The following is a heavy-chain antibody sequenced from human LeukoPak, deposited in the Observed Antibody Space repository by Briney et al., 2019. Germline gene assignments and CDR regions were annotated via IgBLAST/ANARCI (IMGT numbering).Heavy chain of an antibody. D-gene: IGHD3-22*01. V-gene: IGHV1-18*04. CDR2: ISTETQSP. CDR1: GYIFTGYY. Sequence: GASVKVSCKASGYIFTGYYMHWVRQAPGQGLEWMGWISTETQSPNYAQKLQDRLTMTTDTSTSTAYMELRSLRSDDAAVYYCARGGQYYYDSSGTQPPYYFDYWGQGTLVTVSS. CDR3: ARGGQYYYDSSGTQPPYYFDY. J-gene: IGHJ4*02.